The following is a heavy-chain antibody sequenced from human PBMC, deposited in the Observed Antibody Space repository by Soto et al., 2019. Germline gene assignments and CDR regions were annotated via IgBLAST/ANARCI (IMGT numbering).Heavy chain of an antibody. D-gene: IGHD1-26*01. CDR3: AKYSGSYPVYNGLSL. V-gene: IGHV3-23*01. CDR1: GFPFSTSA. J-gene: IGHJ6*02. Sequence: EVQLLESGGGLVQPGGSLRLSCAASGFPFSTSAMNWVRQAPGKGLEWVSIISAGSDAAYYAESVKGRFASSRDNSKNTLYLQMNSLRAEDTAVYYCAKYSGSYPVYNGLSLWGQGTTVTVS. CDR2: ISAGSDAA.